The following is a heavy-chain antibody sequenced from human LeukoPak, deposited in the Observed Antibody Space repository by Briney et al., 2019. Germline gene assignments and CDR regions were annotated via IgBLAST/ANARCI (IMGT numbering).Heavy chain of an antibody. CDR2: IYYSGST. CDR1: GGSISSSTYY. V-gene: IGHV4-39*02. J-gene: IGHJ4*02. D-gene: IGHD4-17*01. CDR3: ARDYGAYYFDY. Sequence: PSETLSLTCTVSGGSISSSTYYWGWIRQPPGKGLEWIGNIYYSGSTYYNPSLKRRVTISVDTSRNQFSLKLGSVTATDTALYYCARDYGAYYFDYWGQGTLVTVSS.